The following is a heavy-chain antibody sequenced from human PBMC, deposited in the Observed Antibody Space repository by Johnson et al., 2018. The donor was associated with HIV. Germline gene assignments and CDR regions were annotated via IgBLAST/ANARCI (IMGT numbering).Heavy chain of an antibody. D-gene: IGHD3-22*01. CDR1: GFTFSDYY. Sequence: QVQLVESGGGLVQPGGSLRLSCAASGFTFSDYYMSWIRQAPGKGLEWVSYISESGTTIYYADSVKGRFTISRDNAKNSLYLQINSLRAEDTAVYFCARVTKYYFDSSVDAFDIWGQGTVVTVSS. CDR3: ARVTKYYFDSSVDAFDI. V-gene: IGHV3-11*04. CDR2: ISESGTTI. J-gene: IGHJ3*02.